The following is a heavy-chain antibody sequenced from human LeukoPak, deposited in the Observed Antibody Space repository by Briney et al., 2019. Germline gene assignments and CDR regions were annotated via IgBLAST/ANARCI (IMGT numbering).Heavy chain of an antibody. V-gene: IGHV1-18*01. Sequence: ASVKVSCKASGYTFTSYGISWVRQAPGQGLEWMGWISAYNGNTNYAQKLQGRVTMTTDTSTSTAYMELRSLRSDDTAVYYCARESSIMITFGGPSDAFDIWGQGTMVTVSS. D-gene: IGHD3-16*01. CDR3: ARESSIMITFGGPSDAFDI. J-gene: IGHJ3*02. CDR2: ISAYNGNT. CDR1: GYTFTSYG.